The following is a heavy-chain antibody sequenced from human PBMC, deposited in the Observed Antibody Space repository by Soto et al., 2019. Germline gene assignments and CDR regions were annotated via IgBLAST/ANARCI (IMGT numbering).Heavy chain of an antibody. J-gene: IGHJ4*02. D-gene: IGHD6-13*01. CDR3: ARVSAAAGLDY. V-gene: IGHV3-23*01. CDR1: RFTFSGYA. Sequence: GGALRLSCAASRFTFSGYAMSWIRQAPGKGLDWVSVVSSSGSGTDYADSVKGRFTISRDNPKNTLYLQMNSLRAEDTAVYFCARVSAAAGLDYWGLGTLXTVSS. CDR2: VSSSGSGT.